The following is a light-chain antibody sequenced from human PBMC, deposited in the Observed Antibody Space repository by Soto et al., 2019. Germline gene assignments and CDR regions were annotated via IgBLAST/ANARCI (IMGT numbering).Light chain of an antibody. CDR1: SSDVGGYNY. Sequence: QSALTQPASVSGSPGQSITISCTGTSSDVGGYNYVSWYQQHPGKAPKLMIYEVSNRPSGVSNRFSGSKSGNTASLTISGLQAEDEPDYYCSSYTSSSTYVFGTGTQLTVL. CDR3: SSYTSSSTYV. CDR2: EVS. V-gene: IGLV2-14*01. J-gene: IGLJ1*01.